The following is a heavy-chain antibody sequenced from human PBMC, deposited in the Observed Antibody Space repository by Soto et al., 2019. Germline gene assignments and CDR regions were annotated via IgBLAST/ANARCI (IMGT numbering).Heavy chain of an antibody. V-gene: IGHV1-46*01. CDR2: INPGGVST. J-gene: IGHJ5*02. D-gene: IGHD5-12*01. Sequence: QVQLVQSGAEVKKPGASVEVSCKASGYTFTTYYIHWVRHAPGQGLEWMGVINPGGVSTKYAQKFQDRVTMTSDTSTSTVYMDLSSLRSEDTAVYYCVRGKMREMATILRDKWFDPWGQGTLVTVSS. CDR3: VRGKMREMATILRDKWFDP. CDR1: GYTFTTYY.